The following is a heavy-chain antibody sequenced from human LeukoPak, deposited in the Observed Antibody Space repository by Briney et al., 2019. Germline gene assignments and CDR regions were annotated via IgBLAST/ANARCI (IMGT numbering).Heavy chain of an antibody. J-gene: IGHJ3*02. V-gene: IGHV1-18*01. D-gene: IGHD3-16*01. CDR2: ISTYNERR. CDR1: GYTFTTFG. CDR3: ARDPPWGTGFADAFDI. Sequence: GASVKVSCKTSGYTFTTFGINWVRQAPDQGLEWMGWISTYNERRDYSEKFQGRIAFTTDTATTTVYMELTALTATDTAVYYCARDPPWGTGFADAFDIWGQGTVVVVSS.